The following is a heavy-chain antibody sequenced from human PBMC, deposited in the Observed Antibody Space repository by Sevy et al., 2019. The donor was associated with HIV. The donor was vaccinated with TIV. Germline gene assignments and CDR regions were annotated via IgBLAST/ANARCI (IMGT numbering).Heavy chain of an antibody. CDR1: GFTFSTYS. CDR2: ISSSSNYI. Sequence: GGSLRLSCAASGFTFSTYSMNWVRQAPGKGLEWVSSISSSSNYIYYADSLKGRFTISRDNAKKSLYLQMNSRWADDTAVYYCARDGARITMVQGVMAYYHGMDVWGQGTTVTVSS. CDR3: ARDGARITMVQGVMAYYHGMDV. V-gene: IGHV3-21*01. J-gene: IGHJ6*02. D-gene: IGHD3-10*01.